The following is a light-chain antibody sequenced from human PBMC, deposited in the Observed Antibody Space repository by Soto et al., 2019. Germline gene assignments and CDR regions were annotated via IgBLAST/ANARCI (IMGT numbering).Light chain of an antibody. V-gene: IGKV3-20*01. Sequence: IVLTQSPGTLSLSPGERATLSCRASQSVSSSYLAWYQQKPGQAPRLLIYGASSRATGIPDRFSGSGSGTDFNLTISRLEPEDFAVYYCQQYGSSPLTFGGGTKVEIK. J-gene: IGKJ4*01. CDR2: GAS. CDR3: QQYGSSPLT. CDR1: QSVSSSY.